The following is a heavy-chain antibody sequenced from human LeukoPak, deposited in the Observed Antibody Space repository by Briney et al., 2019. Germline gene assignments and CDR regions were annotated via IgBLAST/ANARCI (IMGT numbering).Heavy chain of an antibody. CDR1: EFSISSYK. Sequence: GGSLRLSCGASEFSISSYKISWVRQAPGKGLEWVAHIKESGSQEYNVGSVKGRFTVSRDNAQNSVYLQMNSLGVEDTAVYYCARDSSGHILDYWGQGTLVTVSS. CDR3: ARDSSGHILDY. J-gene: IGHJ4*02. D-gene: IGHD6-19*01. CDR2: IKESGSQE. V-gene: IGHV3-7*01.